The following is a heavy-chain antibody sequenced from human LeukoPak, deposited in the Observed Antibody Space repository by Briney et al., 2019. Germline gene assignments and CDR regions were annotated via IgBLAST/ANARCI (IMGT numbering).Heavy chain of an antibody. Sequence: PSETLSLTCAVYGGSFSGYYWSWIRQPPGKGLEWIGEINHSGSTNYNPSLKSRVTISVDTSKNQFSLKLSSVTAADTAVYYCARRSFDSSGWFEEKYFQHWGQGTLVTVSS. V-gene: IGHV4-34*01. J-gene: IGHJ1*01. D-gene: IGHD6-19*01. CDR3: ARRSFDSSGWFEEKYFQH. CDR1: GGSFSGYY. CDR2: INHSGST.